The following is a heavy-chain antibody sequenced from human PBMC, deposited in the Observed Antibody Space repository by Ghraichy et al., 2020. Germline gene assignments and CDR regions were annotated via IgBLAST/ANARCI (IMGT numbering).Heavy chain of an antibody. CDR3: ARRDGDYSLDN. D-gene: IGHD4-11*01. J-gene: IGHJ4*02. Sequence: ASVKVSCKTSGYIFSDYAISWVRQAPGQGLEWMGWISIYNGNINYAQKFQGRVTLTTDISTRIAYMELTGLRSDDTAVYYCARRDGDYSLDNWGQGTLVTVSS. CDR2: ISIYNGNI. V-gene: IGHV1-18*04. CDR1: GYIFSDYA.